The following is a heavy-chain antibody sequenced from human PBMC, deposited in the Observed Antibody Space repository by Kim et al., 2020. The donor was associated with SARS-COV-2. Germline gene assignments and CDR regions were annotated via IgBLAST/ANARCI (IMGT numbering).Heavy chain of an antibody. CDR3: ARYKPYYYGSGGVNWFDP. D-gene: IGHD3-10*01. CDR1: GGSISSSSYY. Sequence: SETLSLTCTVSGGSISSSSYYWGWIRQPPGKGLEWIGSIYYSGSTYYNPSLKSRVTISVDTSKNQFSLKLSSVTAADTAVYYCARYKPYYYGSGGVNWFDPWGQGTLVTVSS. CDR2: IYYSGST. V-gene: IGHV4-39*07. J-gene: IGHJ5*02.